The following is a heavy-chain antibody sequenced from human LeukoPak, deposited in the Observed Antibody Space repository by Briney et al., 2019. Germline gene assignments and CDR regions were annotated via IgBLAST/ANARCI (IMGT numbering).Heavy chain of an antibody. CDR2: IYYSGST. V-gene: IGHV4-59*01. Sequence: SETLSLTCTVSGGSISSYYWSWIRQPPGKGLEWIGYIYYSGSTNYNPSLKSRVTISVDTSKNQFSLKLSPVTAADTAVYYCARDDGPFDPWGQGTLVTVSS. CDR1: GGSISSYY. J-gene: IGHJ5*02. CDR3: ARDDGPFDP.